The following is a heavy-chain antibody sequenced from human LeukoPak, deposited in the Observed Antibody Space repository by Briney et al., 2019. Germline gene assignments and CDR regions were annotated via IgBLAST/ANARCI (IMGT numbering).Heavy chain of an antibody. J-gene: IGHJ4*02. CDR1: GYTFTGYY. CDR3: ARAPYGSGSYYYYFDY. Sequence: ASVKVSCKASGYTFTGYYMHWVRQAPGQGLEWMGWINPSSGGTNYAQKFQGWVTMTRDTSISTAYMELSRLRSDDTAVYYCARAPYGSGSYYYYFDYWGQGTLVTVSS. V-gene: IGHV1-2*04. CDR2: INPSSGGT. D-gene: IGHD3-10*01.